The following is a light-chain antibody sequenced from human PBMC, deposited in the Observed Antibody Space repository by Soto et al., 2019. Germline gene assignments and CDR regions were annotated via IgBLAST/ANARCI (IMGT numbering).Light chain of an antibody. CDR3: SSYTSSSTVV. Sequence: QSVLTQPVSVSGSPGQSITISCTGTSSDVGGYNYVSWYQQYPGKAPKLMIYDVSNRPSGVSNRFSGSKSGNTASLTISGLQAEDEADYYCSSYTSSSTVVFGGGTKVTVL. CDR2: DVS. CDR1: SSDVGGYNY. V-gene: IGLV2-14*01. J-gene: IGLJ2*01.